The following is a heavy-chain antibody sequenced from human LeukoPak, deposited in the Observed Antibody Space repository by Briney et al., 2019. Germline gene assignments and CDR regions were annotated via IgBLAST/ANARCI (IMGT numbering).Heavy chain of an antibody. CDR1: GGSISSSSYY. V-gene: IGHV4-39*07. J-gene: IGHJ2*01. D-gene: IGHD2-15*01. CDR3: AREADEVGYFDL. Sequence: SETLSLICTVSGGSISSSSYYWGWIRQPPGKGLDWIGSIYYSGSTNYNPSLKSPVTISVDKSKNQFSLKLSSVTAADTAVYYCAREADEVGYFDLWGRGTLVTVSS. CDR2: IYYSGST.